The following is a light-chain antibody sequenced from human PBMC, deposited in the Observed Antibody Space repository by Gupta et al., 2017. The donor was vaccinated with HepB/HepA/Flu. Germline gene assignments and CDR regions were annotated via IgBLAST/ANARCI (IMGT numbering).Light chain of an antibody. CDR1: QSFTSGY. V-gene: IGKV3-20*01. J-gene: IGKJ4*01. CDR2: GAS. Sequence: EIVLTQSPGTLSLSPGERVPLSCRASQSFTSGYLAWYQQKPCQAPRLLIYGASRRATDIPDRFSGSGSGTDFTLTISRVEPESFAVYICQRYDFSTPLSFGGGTKVEMK. CDR3: QRYDFSTPLS.